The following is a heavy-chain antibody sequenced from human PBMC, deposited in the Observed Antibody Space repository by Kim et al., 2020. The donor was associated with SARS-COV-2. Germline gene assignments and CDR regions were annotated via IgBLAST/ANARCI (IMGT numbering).Heavy chain of an antibody. CDR1: GGSISSGDYY. CDR2: IYYSGST. J-gene: IGHJ4*02. CDR3: ASLGYYYDSSGYYYPGN. Sequence: SETLSLTCTVSGGSISSGDYYWSWIRQPPGKGLEWIGYIYYSGSTYYNPSLKSRVTISVDTSKNQFSLKRSSVTAADTAVYYCASLGYYYDSSGYYYPGNWGQGTLVTVSS. V-gene: IGHV4-30-4*01. D-gene: IGHD3-22*01.